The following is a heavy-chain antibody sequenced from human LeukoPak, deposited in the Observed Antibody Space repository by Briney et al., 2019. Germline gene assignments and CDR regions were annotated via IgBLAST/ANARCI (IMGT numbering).Heavy chain of an antibody. Sequence: PGGSLRLSCAASGFTFSSYSMNWVHQAPGKGLEWVSSISSSSSYIYYADSVKGRFTISRDNAKNSLYLQMNSLRAEDTAVYYCARDSSGWYPVVYWGQGTLVTVSS. CDR1: GFTFSSYS. J-gene: IGHJ4*02. D-gene: IGHD6-19*01. V-gene: IGHV3-21*01. CDR3: ARDSSGWYPVVY. CDR2: ISSSSSYI.